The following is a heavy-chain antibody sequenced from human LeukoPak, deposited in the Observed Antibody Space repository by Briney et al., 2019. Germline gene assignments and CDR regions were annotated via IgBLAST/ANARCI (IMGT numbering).Heavy chain of an antibody. V-gene: IGHV3-53*01. Sequence: GGSLRLSCAASGFTVSSNYMSWVRQAPGKGLEWVSAIYSGGSTYYADSVKGRFTISRDNSKNTLYLQMNSLRAEDTAVYYCARHPTGVPAAYYYYYYYMDVWGKGTTVTVSS. CDR1: GFTVSSNY. J-gene: IGHJ6*03. CDR2: IYSGGST. D-gene: IGHD2-2*01. CDR3: ARHPTGVPAAYYYYYYYMDV.